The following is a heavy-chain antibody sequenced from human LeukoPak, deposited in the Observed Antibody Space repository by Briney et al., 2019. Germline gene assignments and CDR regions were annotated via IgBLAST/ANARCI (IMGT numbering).Heavy chain of an antibody. D-gene: IGHD3-16*01. CDR1: GYTFTTFG. J-gene: IGHJ4*02. Sequence: ASVKVSCTASGYTFTTFGLSWLRQAPGQGLEWMGWISTYNGNTNYAQNFQGRVTMTTDTSTRTAYMDLRSRRSDDTAVYYCASDSDLESVITNLGGGYWGQGTLVTVFS. CDR3: ASDSDLESVITNLGGGY. CDR2: ISTYNGNT. V-gene: IGHV1-18*01.